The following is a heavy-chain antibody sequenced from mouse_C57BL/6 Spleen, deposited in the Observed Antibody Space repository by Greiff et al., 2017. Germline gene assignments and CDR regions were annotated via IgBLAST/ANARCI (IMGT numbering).Heavy chain of an antibody. V-gene: IGHV1-55*01. J-gene: IGHJ4*01. D-gene: IGHD2-5*01. CDR3: ARSYYSNYEYAMDY. Sequence: QVQLQQPGAELVKPGASVKMSCKASGYTFTSYWITWVKQRPGQGLEWIGDIYPGSGSTNYNEKFKSKATLTVDTSSSTAYMQLSSLPSEDSAVYYCARSYYSNYEYAMDYWGQGTSVTVSS. CDR2: IYPGSGST. CDR1: GYTFTSYW.